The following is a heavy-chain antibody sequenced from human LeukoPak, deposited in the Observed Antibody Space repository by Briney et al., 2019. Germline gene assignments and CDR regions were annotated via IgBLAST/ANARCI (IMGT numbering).Heavy chain of an antibody. CDR2: LSAGGGSR. V-gene: IGHV3-23*01. CDR3: AKKMGVTGRYLGFDY. D-gene: IGHD1-26*01. J-gene: IGHJ4*02. Sequence: RSLRLSCAASGFTFSSYTMTWLRQAPAKGLDWVSALSAGGGSRFYANSVQCRWTRSGDKSKKTMYLQTNSLRAEDTAVYYCAKKMGVTGRYLGFDYWGQGTLVTVSS. CDR1: GFTFSSYT.